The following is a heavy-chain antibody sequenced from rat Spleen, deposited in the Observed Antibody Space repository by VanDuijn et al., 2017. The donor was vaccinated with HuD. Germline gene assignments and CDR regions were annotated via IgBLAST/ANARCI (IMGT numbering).Heavy chain of an antibody. CDR1: GFTFSDYY. CDR3: TSYGGYAHY. V-gene: IGHV5-20*01. J-gene: IGHJ2*01. Sequence: EVQLVESDGGLVQPGRSLKLSCAASGFTFSDYYMAWVRQAPTKGLEWVATITNTGGSTYFPDSVKGRFTISRDNAKNTLYLQMNSLRSEDTATYYCTSYGGYAHYWGQGVMVTVSS. CDR2: ITNTGGST. D-gene: IGHD1-11*01.